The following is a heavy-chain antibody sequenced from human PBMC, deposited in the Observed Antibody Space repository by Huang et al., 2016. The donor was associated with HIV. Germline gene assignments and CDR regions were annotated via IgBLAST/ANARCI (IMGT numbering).Heavy chain of an antibody. Sequence: QVQLQESGPGLVKPSETLSLTCTVSGGSISSHHYSWIRQPPGKGLEWIGISYYSGSTKYVPSLKSRATRSLDTSKNHFSRRLRSVTAADTAVYYCARVARGPNWYFDLWGRGTLVTVSS. CDR1: GGSISSHH. D-gene: IGHD2-15*01. CDR3: ARVARGPNWYFDL. J-gene: IGHJ2*01. CDR2: SYYSGST. V-gene: IGHV4-59*11.